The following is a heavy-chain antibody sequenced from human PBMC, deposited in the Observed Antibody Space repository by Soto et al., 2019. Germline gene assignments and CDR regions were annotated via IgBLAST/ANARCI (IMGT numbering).Heavy chain of an antibody. V-gene: IGHV6-1*01. CDR2: TYYRSRWYS. CDR3: VRGPPGFHRAFNF. CDR1: GDSVSSNGAA. Sequence: SQTLSLTCAIPGDSVSSNGAAWNWIRQSPSRGLEWLGRTYYRSRWYSDYAPSVKSRITVNPDTSQNQFSLQLNSVTPEDTAIYYCVRGPPGFHRAFNFWGQGTLVTVSS. J-gene: IGHJ4*02.